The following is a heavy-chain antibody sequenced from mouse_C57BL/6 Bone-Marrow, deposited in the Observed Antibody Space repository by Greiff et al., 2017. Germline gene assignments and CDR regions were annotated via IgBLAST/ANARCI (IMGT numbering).Heavy chain of an antibody. Sequence: VQLQQSGAELMKPGASVKLSCKASGYTFTGYWIEWVKQRPGHGLEWIGEILPGSGSTNYTKKFKGKATLTADTSSNTAYMQLSSLTTENSAIYYCAREELGPYYAMDYWGQGNSVTVSS. CDR2: ILPGSGST. CDR1: GYTFTGYW. D-gene: IGHD4-1*01. V-gene: IGHV1-9*01. J-gene: IGHJ4*01. CDR3: AREELGPYYAMDY.